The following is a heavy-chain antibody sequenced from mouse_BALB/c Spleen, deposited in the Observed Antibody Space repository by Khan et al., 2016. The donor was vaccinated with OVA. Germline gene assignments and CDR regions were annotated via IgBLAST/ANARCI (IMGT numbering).Heavy chain of an antibody. J-gene: IGHJ4*01. V-gene: IGHV5-15*02. Sequence: EVQLVESGRGLVQPGGSRKLSCAASGFTFRDYGLAWVRQAPGKGPKWVGFISTLAYSIYYADTVTGRFTFSWENAKNTLYLEMSSLRNEDTATYYCARYWAMDYWGQGTSVTVSS. CDR1: GFTFRDYG. CDR2: ISTLAYSI. CDR3: ARYWAMDY. D-gene: IGHD4-1*01.